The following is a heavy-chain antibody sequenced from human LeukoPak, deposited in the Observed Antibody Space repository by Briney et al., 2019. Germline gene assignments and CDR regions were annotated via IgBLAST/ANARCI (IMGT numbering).Heavy chain of an antibody. CDR3: ARGKSRGSHIDY. D-gene: IGHD1-26*01. CDR1: GYSISSDYY. Sequence: SETLSLTCTVSGYSISSDYYWGWIRQPPGEGLEWIGSIYHSGSTYYKPSLKSRVTISVDTSKNQFSLRLRSVTAADTAVYYCARGKSRGSHIDYWGQGTLVTVSS. J-gene: IGHJ4*02. CDR2: IYHSGST. V-gene: IGHV4-38-2*02.